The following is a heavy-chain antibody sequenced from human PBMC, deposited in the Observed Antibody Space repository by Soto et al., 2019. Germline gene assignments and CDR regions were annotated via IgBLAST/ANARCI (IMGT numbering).Heavy chain of an antibody. CDR2: ITGSGGDT. CDR1: GFSFSSYA. J-gene: IGHJ4*02. Sequence: PGGSLRLSCAASGFSFSSYAMSWLRQAPGKGLEWVSAITGSGGDTYHADSVKGRFTISRDNSQNTLYLQMNGLRAEDTAIYYCAKGSDTSRPYYFDFWCQGMLVTVSS. CDR3: AKGSDTSRPYYFDF. V-gene: IGHV3-23*01. D-gene: IGHD2-2*01.